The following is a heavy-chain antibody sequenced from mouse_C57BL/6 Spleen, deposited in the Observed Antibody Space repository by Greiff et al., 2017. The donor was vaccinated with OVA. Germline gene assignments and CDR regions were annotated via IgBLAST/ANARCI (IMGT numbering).Heavy chain of an antibody. CDR1: GYTFTDYY. V-gene: IGHV1-26*01. CDR2: INPNNGGT. CDR3: ARPGSSAWFAY. D-gene: IGHD1-1*01. Sequence: EVQLQQSGPELVKPGASVKISCKASGYTFTDYYMNWVKQSPGKSLEWIGDINPNNGGTSYNQKFKGKATLTVDKSSSTAYMELRSLTSEDSAVYYCARPGSSAWFAYWGQGTLVTVSA. J-gene: IGHJ3*01.